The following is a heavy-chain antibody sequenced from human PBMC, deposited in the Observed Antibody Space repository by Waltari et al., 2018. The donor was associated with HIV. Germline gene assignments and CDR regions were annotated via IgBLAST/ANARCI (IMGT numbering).Heavy chain of an antibody. V-gene: IGHV3-21*01. J-gene: IGHJ4*02. CDR2: ISSTSSFI. D-gene: IGHD3-3*01. Sequence: EVQLVESGGGLVKPGGSLRRSCVVSGFTFNTFSMKWVRQAPGKGLEWVSSISSTSSFIYYADSVKGRFTISRDNGKNSLYLQISNLRVEDTAVYYCASEDFWSGPHNWGQGTLVTVSS. CDR3: ASEDFWSGPHN. CDR1: GFTFNTFS.